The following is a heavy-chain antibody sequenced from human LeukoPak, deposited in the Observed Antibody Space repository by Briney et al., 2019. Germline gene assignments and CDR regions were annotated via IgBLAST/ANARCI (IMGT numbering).Heavy chain of an antibody. D-gene: IGHD3-10*01. Sequence: GGSLGLSCAASGFTFSSYAMSWVRQAPGKGLEWVSAISGSGGSTYYADSVKGRFTISRDNSKNTLYLQMNSLRAEDTAVYYCAKVARYYGSGSQFDYWGQGTLVTVSS. V-gene: IGHV3-23*01. CDR2: ISGSGGST. J-gene: IGHJ4*02. CDR1: GFTFSSYA. CDR3: AKVARYYGSGSQFDY.